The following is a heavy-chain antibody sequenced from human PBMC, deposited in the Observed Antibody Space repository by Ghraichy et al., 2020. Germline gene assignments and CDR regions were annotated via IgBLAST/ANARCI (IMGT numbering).Heavy chain of an antibody. CDR3: ARDTLRGSAGYYYYGMDV. D-gene: IGHD3-10*01. J-gene: IGHJ6*02. CDR2: INSDGSST. V-gene: IGHV3-74*01. CDR1: GFTFSSYW. Sequence: ESLNISCAASGFTFSSYWMHWVRQAPGKGLVWVSRINSDGSSTSYADSVKGRFTISRDNAKNTLYLQMNSLRAEDTAVYYCARDTLRGSAGYYYYGMDVWGQGTTVTVSS.